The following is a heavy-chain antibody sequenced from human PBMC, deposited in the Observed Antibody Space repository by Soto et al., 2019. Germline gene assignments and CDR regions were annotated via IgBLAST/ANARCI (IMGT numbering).Heavy chain of an antibody. CDR2: IIPIFGTA. CDR3: ARGTAELWCGELLPFFGAFDI. J-gene: IGHJ3*02. CDR1: GGTISSYA. V-gene: IGHV1-69*06. Sequence: GASVKLYCKAAGGTISSYAVSWVLQATGQGLEWMGGIIPIFGTANYAQKFQGRVTITADKSTSTAYMELSSLRSEDTAVYYCARGTAELWCGELLPFFGAFDIWGQGTMVTVSS. D-gene: IGHD3-10*01.